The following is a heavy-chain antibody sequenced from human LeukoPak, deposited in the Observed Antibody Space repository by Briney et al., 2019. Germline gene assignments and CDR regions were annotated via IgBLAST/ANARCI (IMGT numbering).Heavy chain of an antibody. Sequence: PSETLSFTCAVYGGSFSGYYWSWLRQPPGQGLEWIGEINHSGSTNYNPSLKSRVTISVDTSKNQFSLKLSSVTAADTAVYYCARESPVVPPQPNWFDPWGQGTLVTVSS. CDR2: INHSGST. CDR1: GGSFSGYY. CDR3: ARESPVVPPQPNWFDP. V-gene: IGHV4-34*01. D-gene: IGHD2-15*01. J-gene: IGHJ5*02.